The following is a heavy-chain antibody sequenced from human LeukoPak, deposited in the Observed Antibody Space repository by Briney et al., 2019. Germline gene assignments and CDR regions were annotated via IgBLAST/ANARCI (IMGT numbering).Heavy chain of an antibody. J-gene: IGHJ2*01. CDR1: RFAFNKFA. Sequence: GGSLRLSCAASRFAFNKFAMSWVRQAPGKGLEWVSAISASGDSTYYGDSVKGRFTISRDSSRNTLFLHMNTLRAEDTAIYYCAKDRTVGASYWYFDLWGRGTLVTVSS. CDR3: AKDRTVGASYWYFDL. D-gene: IGHD1-26*01. V-gene: IGHV3-23*01. CDR2: ISASGDST.